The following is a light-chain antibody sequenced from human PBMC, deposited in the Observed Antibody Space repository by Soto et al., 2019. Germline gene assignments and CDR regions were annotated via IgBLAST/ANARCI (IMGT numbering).Light chain of an antibody. J-gene: IGKJ1*01. CDR3: QQYGSSPTT. Sequence: EIVLTQSPGTLSLSPGEGATLSCRASQTIDNNYLAWYQQKFGQAPRLLMYGASRRATGIPDRFRGSGSGTDFTLTISRLEPEDFAVYYCQQYGSSPTTFGQGTKVDIK. CDR2: GAS. V-gene: IGKV3-20*01. CDR1: QTIDNNY.